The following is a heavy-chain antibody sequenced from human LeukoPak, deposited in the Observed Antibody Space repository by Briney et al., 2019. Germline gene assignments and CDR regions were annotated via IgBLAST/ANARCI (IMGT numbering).Heavy chain of an antibody. CDR1: GYTFSNYA. CDR3: ARESYGGYQFDI. CDR2: INAGDGDT. V-gene: IGHV1-3*01. J-gene: IGHJ3*02. Sequence: RASVKVSCKASGYTFSNYAVRWVRQAPGQRLEWMGRINAGDGDTNYSQKFQGRVTITRDTSASTAHMELSSLRSEDTALYYCARESYGGYQFDIWGQGTVVTVSS. D-gene: IGHD4-23*01.